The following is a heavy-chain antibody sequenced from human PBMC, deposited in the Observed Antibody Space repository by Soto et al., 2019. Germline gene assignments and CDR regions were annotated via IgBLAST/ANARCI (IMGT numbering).Heavy chain of an antibody. V-gene: IGHV4-31*03. CDR2: IYYSGST. J-gene: IGHJ6*02. Sequence: PSETLSLTCTVSGGSISSGGYYWSWIRQHPGKGLEWIGYIYYSGSTYYNPSLKSRVTISVGTSKNQFSLKLSSVTAADTAVYYCARGLGYCSGGSCYSGYYYGMDVWGQGTTVTVSS. CDR3: ARGLGYCSGGSCYSGYYYGMDV. CDR1: GGSISSGGYY. D-gene: IGHD2-15*01.